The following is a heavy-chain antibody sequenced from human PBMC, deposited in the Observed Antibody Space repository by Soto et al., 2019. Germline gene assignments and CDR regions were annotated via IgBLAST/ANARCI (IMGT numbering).Heavy chain of an antibody. J-gene: IGHJ3*02. V-gene: IGHV5-51*01. CDR1: GYSFTTYW. D-gene: IGHD3-9*01. CDR2: IYPDDSDT. Sequence: GASLKISCKASGYSFTTYWIGWVRQMPGKGLEWLGIIYPDDSDTRYSPSFQVQVTISDDKSVGTAYLRWSSLKGSDPAMYYCARASNHVDWFPDSFEIWAPGTLVAVSS. CDR3: ARASNHVDWFPDSFEI.